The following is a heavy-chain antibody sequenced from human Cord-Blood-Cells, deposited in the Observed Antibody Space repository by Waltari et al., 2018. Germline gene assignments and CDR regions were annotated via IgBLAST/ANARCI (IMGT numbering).Heavy chain of an antibody. V-gene: IGHV4-59*08. CDR2: IYYSGST. CDR3: ARTLGNAVAFDI. D-gene: IGHD7-27*01. J-gene: IGHJ3*02. Sequence: QVQLQESGPGLVKPSETLSLTCTVSGGSLSSYYWRWIRQPPGKGLEWIGYIYYSGSTNYNPSLKSRVTISVDTSKNQFSLKLSSVTAADTAVYYCARTLGNAVAFDIWGQGTMVTVSS. CDR1: GGSLSSYY.